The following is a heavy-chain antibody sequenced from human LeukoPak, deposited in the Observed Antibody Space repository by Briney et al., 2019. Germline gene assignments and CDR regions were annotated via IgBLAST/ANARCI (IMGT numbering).Heavy chain of an antibody. CDR2: ISSSSSTI. CDR1: GFTFSSYS. D-gene: IGHD7-27*01. Sequence: PGGSLRLSCAASGFTFSSYSMNWVGQAPGKGLEWVSYISSSSSTIYYADSVKGRFTISRDNAKNSLYLQMNSLRAEDTAVYYCARKIPPNWGYDFDYWGQGTLVTVSS. CDR3: ARKIPPNWGYDFDY. J-gene: IGHJ4*02. V-gene: IGHV3-48*01.